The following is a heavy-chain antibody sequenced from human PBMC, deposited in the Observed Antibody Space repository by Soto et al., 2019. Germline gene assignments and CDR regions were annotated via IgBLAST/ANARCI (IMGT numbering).Heavy chain of an antibody. V-gene: IGHV3-21*01. Sequence: GGSLRLSCAASGFTFSSYSMNWVRQAPGKGLEWVSSISSSSSYIYYADSVKGRFTISRDNAKNSLYLQMNSLRAEDTAVYYCAIDGNLRRYSYANDYWGQGTLVTVSS. CDR2: ISSSSSYI. J-gene: IGHJ4*02. CDR3: AIDGNLRRYSYANDY. D-gene: IGHD5-18*01. CDR1: GFTFSSYS.